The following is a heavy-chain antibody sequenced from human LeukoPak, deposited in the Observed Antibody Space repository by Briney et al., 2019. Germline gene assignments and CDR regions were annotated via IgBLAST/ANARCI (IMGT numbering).Heavy chain of an antibody. CDR3: TRDRPIDY. V-gene: IGHV3-49*03. CDR2: IKSKAQDGTT. Sequence: PGGSLRLSCAGSGFSFGDYAMAWFRQAPGKGLEWVGFIKSKAQDGTTKYAASVKDRFIISRDDSKSIAYLQMNSLQTEDTAVYYCTRDRPIDYWGQGTLVIVSS. J-gene: IGHJ4*02. CDR1: GFSFGDYA.